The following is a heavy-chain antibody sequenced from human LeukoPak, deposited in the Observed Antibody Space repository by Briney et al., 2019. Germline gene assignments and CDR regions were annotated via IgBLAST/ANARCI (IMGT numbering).Heavy chain of an antibody. V-gene: IGHV3-23*01. Sequence: GGSLRLSCAASGFTYSSYAMSWVRQAPGKELEWVSAISGSGGSTYYADSVKGRFTISRDNSKNTLYLQMNSLRAEDTAVYYCAKGLYQLLGDYWGQGTLVTVSS. J-gene: IGHJ4*02. CDR1: GFTYSSYA. CDR2: ISGSGGST. D-gene: IGHD2-2*01. CDR3: AKGLYQLLGDY.